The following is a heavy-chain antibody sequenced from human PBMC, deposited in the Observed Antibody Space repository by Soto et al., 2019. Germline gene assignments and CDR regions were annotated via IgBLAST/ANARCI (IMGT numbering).Heavy chain of an antibody. CDR3: ARGYVPAKAQKKGDYFDL. J-gene: IGHJ2*01. Sequence: MKVSCKASGYTFTRYDVNWVRQATGQGLEWMGWMNPDSGNTGYAQKFQGRVTMTRNTSITTVYMHLSSLTSEDTAVYYCARGYVPAKAQKKGDYFDLGARATLVPVAS. V-gene: IGHV1-8*01. CDR1: GYTFTRYD. D-gene: IGHD3-9*01. CDR2: MNPDSGNT.